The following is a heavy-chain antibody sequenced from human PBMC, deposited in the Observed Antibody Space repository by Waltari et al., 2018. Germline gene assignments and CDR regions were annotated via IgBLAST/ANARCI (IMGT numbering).Heavy chain of an antibody. CDR2: IYYSGST. D-gene: IGHD5-18*01. CDR1: GGSISSYY. J-gene: IGHJ3*02. Sequence: QVQLQESGPGLVKPSETLSLTCTVSGGSISSYYWSWIRQPPGKGLEWIGYIYYSGSTNYNPSLKSRVTISVDTSKNQFSLKLSSVTAADTAVYYCARSQLWLRRGAFDIWGQGTMVTVSS. V-gene: IGHV4-59*01. CDR3: ARSQLWLRRGAFDI.